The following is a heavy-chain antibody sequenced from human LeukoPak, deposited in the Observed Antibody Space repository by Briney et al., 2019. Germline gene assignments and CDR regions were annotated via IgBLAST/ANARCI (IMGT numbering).Heavy chain of an antibody. CDR3: ARALTTVTTALISDAFDI. Sequence: PLETLSLTCTVSGGSISSYYWSWIRQPAGKGLEWIGRIYTSGSTNYNPSLKSRVTMSVDTSKNQFSLKLSSVTAADTAVYYCARALTTVTTALISDAFDIWGQGTMVTVSS. CDR2: IYTSGST. V-gene: IGHV4-4*07. J-gene: IGHJ3*02. D-gene: IGHD4-17*01. CDR1: GGSISSYY.